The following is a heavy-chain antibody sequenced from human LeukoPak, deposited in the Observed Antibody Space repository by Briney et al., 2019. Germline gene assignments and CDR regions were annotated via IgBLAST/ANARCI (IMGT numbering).Heavy chain of an antibody. CDR1: GYTFTSYG. J-gene: IGHJ5*02. CDR3: ARDGEYYYGSGILKFDP. CDR2: ISAYNGNT. D-gene: IGHD3-10*01. Sequence: ASVKVSCKASGYTFTSYGISWVRQAPGQGLEWMGWISAYNGNTNYAQKLQGRVTMTRDTSISTAYMDLSRLTSDDTAVYYCARDGEYYYGSGILKFDPWGQGTLVTVSS. V-gene: IGHV1-18*01.